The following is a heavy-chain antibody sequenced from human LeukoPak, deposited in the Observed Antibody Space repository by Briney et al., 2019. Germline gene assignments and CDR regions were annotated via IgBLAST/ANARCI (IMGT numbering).Heavy chain of an antibody. D-gene: IGHD1-7*01. Sequence: ASVKVSCKASGYXFNRYYMHWVRQAPGHGLEWMGWLNPNSGVTKYAQKLQGRVTMTRDTSISTAYMELSSLRSDDTAVYYCAREDNWNYDYWGQGTLVTVSS. V-gene: IGHV1-2*02. CDR2: LNPNSGVT. CDR1: GYXFNRYY. J-gene: IGHJ4*02. CDR3: AREDNWNYDY.